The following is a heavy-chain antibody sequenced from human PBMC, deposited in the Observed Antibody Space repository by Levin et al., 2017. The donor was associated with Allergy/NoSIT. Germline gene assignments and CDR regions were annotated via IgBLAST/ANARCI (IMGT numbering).Heavy chain of an antibody. CDR2: MNPNSGNT. J-gene: IGHJ4*02. D-gene: IGHD3-22*01. Sequence: ASVKVSCKASGYTFTSYDINWVRQATGQGLEWMGWMNPNSGNTGYAQKFQGRVTMTRNTSISTAYMELSSLRSEDTAVYYCARARRPITMIATGGGKDDYFDYWGQGTLVTVSS. CDR1: GYTFTSYD. CDR3: ARARRPITMIATGGGKDDYFDY. V-gene: IGHV1-8*01.